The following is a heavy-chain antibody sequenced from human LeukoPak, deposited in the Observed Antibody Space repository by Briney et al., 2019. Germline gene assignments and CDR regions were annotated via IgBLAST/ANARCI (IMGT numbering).Heavy chain of an antibody. CDR1: GFTFSSYA. CDR3: AKDGQLRYFDWLLKANYYYYYMDV. V-gene: IGHV3-23*01. CDR2: ISGSGGST. Sequence: GGSLRLSCAASGFTFSSYAMSWVRQAPGKGLEWISAISGSGGSTYYVDSVKGRFTISRDNSKNTLYLQMNSLRAEDTAVYYCAKDGQLRYFDWLLKANYYYYYMDVGGKGTTVTVSS. D-gene: IGHD3-9*01. J-gene: IGHJ6*03.